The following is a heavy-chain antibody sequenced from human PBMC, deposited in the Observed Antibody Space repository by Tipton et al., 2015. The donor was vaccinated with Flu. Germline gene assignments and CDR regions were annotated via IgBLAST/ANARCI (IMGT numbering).Heavy chain of an antibody. CDR1: GDSMSSYY. Sequence: LRLSCTVSGDSMSSYYWSWIRQPPGKGLEWIGYIYYSGSTNYNPSLKSRVTISVDTSKKQFSLKLSSVTAADTAVYYCARLVGGTGYFDLWGRGTLVTVSS. CDR2: IYYSGST. J-gene: IGHJ2*01. V-gene: IGHV4-59*08. CDR3: ARLVGGTGYFDL. D-gene: IGHD1-26*01.